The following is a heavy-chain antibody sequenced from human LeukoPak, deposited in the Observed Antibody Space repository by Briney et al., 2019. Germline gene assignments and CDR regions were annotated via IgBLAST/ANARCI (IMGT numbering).Heavy chain of an antibody. CDR1: GFTFSSYS. Sequence: GGSLRLSCAASGFTFSSYSMNWVRQAPGKGLEWVSYISSSSSTIYYADSVKGRFTISRDNAKNSLYLQMNSLKVEDTAIYYCAKELWEGSGYLDYWGQGILVTVSS. J-gene: IGHJ4*02. CDR3: AKELWEGSGYLDY. CDR2: ISSSSSTI. D-gene: IGHD3-3*01. V-gene: IGHV3-48*01.